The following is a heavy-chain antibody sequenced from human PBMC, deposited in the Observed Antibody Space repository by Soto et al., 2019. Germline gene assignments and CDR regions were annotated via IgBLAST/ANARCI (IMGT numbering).Heavy chain of an antibody. D-gene: IGHD6-13*01. CDR2: IYSGGRN. J-gene: IGHJ4*02. V-gene: IGHV4-4*07. CDR3: ARGSSRWDY. CDR1: GGSISSFY. Sequence: QVQLQESGPGLVKPSETLSLTCTVSGGSISSFYWSWIRQPAGKGLEWIGRIYSGGRNNYTPSLKSRVTMSVDTSKNQFSLRLSSVTAADTAMYYCARGSSRWDYWGQGTLVTVSS.